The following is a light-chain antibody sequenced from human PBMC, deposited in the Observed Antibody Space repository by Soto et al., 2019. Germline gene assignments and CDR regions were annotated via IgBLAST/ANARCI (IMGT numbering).Light chain of an antibody. Sequence: QAALTQPASVSGSPGQSITISCTGTSSDVGGYNYVSWYQQHPGKAPKLMIYEVSNRPSGVSNRFSGSKSGNTASLTISGLQAEHEADYYCFSYTTSSTPYVFGTGTKVTVL. CDR3: FSYTTSSTPYV. CDR1: SSDVGGYNY. V-gene: IGLV2-14*01. J-gene: IGLJ1*01. CDR2: EVS.